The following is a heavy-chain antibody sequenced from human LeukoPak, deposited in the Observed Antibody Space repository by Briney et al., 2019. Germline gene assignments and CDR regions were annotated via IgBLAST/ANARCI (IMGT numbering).Heavy chain of an antibody. CDR3: ARKLWSSGWYSRSFDY. CDR2: INHSGST. Sequence: SETLSLTCAVYGGSLSGSYWSWIRQPPGKGLEWIGEINHSGSTNYNPSLKSRVTISVDTSKNQFSLKLSSVTAADTAVYYCARKLWSSGWYSRSFDYWGQGTLVTVSS. CDR1: GGSLSGSY. V-gene: IGHV4-34*01. J-gene: IGHJ4*02. D-gene: IGHD6-19*01.